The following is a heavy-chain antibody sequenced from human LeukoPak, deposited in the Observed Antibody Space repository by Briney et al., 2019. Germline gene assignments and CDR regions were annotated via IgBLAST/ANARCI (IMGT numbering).Heavy chain of an antibody. D-gene: IGHD2-15*01. J-gene: IGHJ4*02. V-gene: IGHV3-7*04. CDR3: ARGPSGGNGFSY. Sequence: GGSLRLSCAASGFTFSRYWMSWVRQAPGKGLEWVANIKQDGSERYYVDSVKGRITISRDNAKNSLYLQMNSLRAVDTAVYYCARGPSGGNGFSYWGLGTLVTVSS. CDR2: IKQDGSER. CDR1: GFTFSRYW.